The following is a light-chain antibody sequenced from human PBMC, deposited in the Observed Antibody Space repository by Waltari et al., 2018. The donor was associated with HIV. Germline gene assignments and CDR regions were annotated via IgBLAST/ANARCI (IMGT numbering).Light chain of an antibody. Sequence: QAVVTQEPSLTVSPGGTVTLTCGSSTGAVTSGHPPSWLQQKPGQAPRTLIYDTSNKHSWTPARFSGSLLGGKAALTLSGALPEDEADYYCLLSYSGRRPWVFGGGTKLTVL. V-gene: IGLV7-46*01. CDR3: LLSYSGRRPWV. J-gene: IGLJ3*02. CDR1: TGAVTSGHP. CDR2: DTS.